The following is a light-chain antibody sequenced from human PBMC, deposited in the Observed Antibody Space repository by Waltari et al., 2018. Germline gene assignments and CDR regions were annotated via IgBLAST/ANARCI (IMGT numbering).Light chain of an antibody. J-gene: IGLJ1*01. CDR3: QSEDRSDNYV. CDR2: KAS. CDR1: ALPDKY. V-gene: IGLV3-25*03. Sequence: SYELKQPPPVSVFPEQKARITGSGDALPDKYAYCDQQTPGQAPVLVIYKASERPSGIPARFSGSSSGTTATLTISGGQAEDEADYYCQSEDRSDNYVFGSGTKVTVL.